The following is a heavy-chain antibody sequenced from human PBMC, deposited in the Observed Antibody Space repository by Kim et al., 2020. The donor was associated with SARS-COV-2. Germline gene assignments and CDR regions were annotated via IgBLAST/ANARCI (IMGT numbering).Heavy chain of an antibody. V-gene: IGHV4-39*02. J-gene: IGHJ3*02. D-gene: IGHD6-19*01. CDR3: ARRGDSGRAFDI. CDR1: GGSISSGSYY. CDR2: GHSSGST. Sequence: SETLSLTCNVSGGSISSGSYYWGWIRQPPGKGLEWIGSGHSSGSTYYNPSLKSRVTISVDTSKNHFSLNLNSLTAADTAVYYCARRGDSGRAFDIWGQGTMVTVSS.